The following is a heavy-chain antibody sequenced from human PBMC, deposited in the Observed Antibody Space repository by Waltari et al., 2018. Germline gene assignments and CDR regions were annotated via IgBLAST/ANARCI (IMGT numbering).Heavy chain of an antibody. Sequence: EVQLLESGGGLVQPGGSLRLSCAASGFTFSSYAMSWVRQAQGKGLGWVLALSGSCGSKNNADSVKVRFTISRDKSKNTLYLKMNSLRAEDTAVYYCAKDWELELRGGWYYGMDVWGQGTTVTVSS. V-gene: IGHV3-23*01. J-gene: IGHJ6*02. CDR3: AKDWELELRGGWYYGMDV. D-gene: IGHD1-7*01. CDR2: LSGSCGSK. CDR1: GFTFSSYA.